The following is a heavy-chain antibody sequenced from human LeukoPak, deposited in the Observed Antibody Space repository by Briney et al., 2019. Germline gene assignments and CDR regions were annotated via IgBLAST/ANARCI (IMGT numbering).Heavy chain of an antibody. CDR2: IYYSGST. D-gene: IGHD3-22*01. V-gene: IGHV4-59*01. CDR1: GGSISSYY. J-gene: IGHJ4*02. CDR3: ARGLGYFDD. Sequence: SETLSLTCTVSGGSISSYYWSWIRQPPGKGLEWIGYIYYSGSTNYNPSLKSRVTISVDTSKNQFSLKLSSVTAADTAVYYCARGLGYFDDWGQGTPVTVSS.